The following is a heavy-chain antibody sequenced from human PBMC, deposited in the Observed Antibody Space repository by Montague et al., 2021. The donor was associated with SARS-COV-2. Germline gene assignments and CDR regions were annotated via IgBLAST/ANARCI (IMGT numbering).Heavy chain of an antibody. CDR1: GASISSRSYC. D-gene: IGHD3-3*01. CDR2: KYYSGST. V-gene: IGHV4-39*01. Sequence: SETLSLTCTVSGASISSRSYCWGWIRQPPGKGLEWIGFKYYSGSTYYNPTLKSRVTISVDTSKNQFSLKLSSVTAADTAVYYCATLTSSITIFGVVQGYYFDGWGQGTLVTVSS. J-gene: IGHJ4*02. CDR3: ATLTSSITIFGVVQGYYFDG.